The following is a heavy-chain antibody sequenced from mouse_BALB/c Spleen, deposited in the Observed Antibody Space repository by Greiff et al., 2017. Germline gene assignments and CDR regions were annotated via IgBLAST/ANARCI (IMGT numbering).Heavy chain of an antibody. J-gene: IGHJ2*01. CDR1: GFTFSDYY. CDR2: ISDGGSYT. Sequence: EVKLVESGGGLVKPGGSLKLSCAASGFTFSDYYMYWVRQTPEKRLEWVATISDGGSYTYYPDSVKGRFTISRDNAKNNLYLQMSSLKSEDTAMYYCARGIYYGTLDYWGQGTTLTVSS. V-gene: IGHV5-4*02. D-gene: IGHD2-1*01. CDR3: ARGIYYGTLDY.